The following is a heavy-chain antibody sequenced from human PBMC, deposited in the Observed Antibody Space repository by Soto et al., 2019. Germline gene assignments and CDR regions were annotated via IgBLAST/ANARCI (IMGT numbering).Heavy chain of an antibody. Sequence: ASVKVSCKASGYIFTAYSMNWVRQAPGQGLEWLGWIKPNSGDTIYAQKFQDRVTMTCDTSVSTAYLELSSLSSDDTALYYCAREASAVVSLDYWGQGTLVTVSS. CDR3: AREASAVVSLDY. CDR1: GYIFTAYS. CDR2: IKPNSGDT. D-gene: IGHD2-15*01. J-gene: IGHJ4*02. V-gene: IGHV1-2*02.